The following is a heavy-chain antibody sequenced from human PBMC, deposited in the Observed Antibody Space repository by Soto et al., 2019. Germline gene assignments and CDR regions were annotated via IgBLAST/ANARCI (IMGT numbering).Heavy chain of an antibody. Sequence: ASVKVSCKASGYTFTSYDINWVRQATGQGLEWMGWMNPNSGNTGYAQKLQGRVTMTRNTSISTAYMELSSLRSEDTAVYYCARVLPAATDDAFDIWGQGTMVTVSS. CDR3: ARVLPAATDDAFDI. D-gene: IGHD2-2*01. CDR2: MNPNSGNT. CDR1: GYTFTSYD. J-gene: IGHJ3*02. V-gene: IGHV1-8*01.